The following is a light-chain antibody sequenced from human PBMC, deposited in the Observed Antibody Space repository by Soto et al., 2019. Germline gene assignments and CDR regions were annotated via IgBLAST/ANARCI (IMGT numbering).Light chain of an antibody. CDR3: MQGSHWPFT. J-gene: IGKJ3*01. CDR1: QSLEANDGNTY. V-gene: IGKV2-30*01. CDR2: KVY. Sequence: DVVMTQSPLSLPVTLGQPASISCRSSQSLEANDGNTYLTWVQQRPGQSPRRLIYKVYNRDSGVPDRFSGSGSGTDFTLQISRVEAEDVGVYYCMQGSHWPFTLGPGIKVDIQ.